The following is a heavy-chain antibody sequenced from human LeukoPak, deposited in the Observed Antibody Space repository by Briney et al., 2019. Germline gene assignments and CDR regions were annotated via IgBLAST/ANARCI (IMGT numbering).Heavy chain of an antibody. Sequence: GSSVKVSCKASGGTFSSYAISWVRQAPGQGLEWMGRIIPIFGTANYAQKFQGRVTITTDESTSTAYMELSSLRSEDTAVYYCATFLLDGYPTLGAFDIWDQGTMVTVSS. CDR2: IIPIFGTA. V-gene: IGHV1-69*05. CDR1: GGTFSSYA. CDR3: ATFLLDGYPTLGAFDI. D-gene: IGHD5-24*01. J-gene: IGHJ3*02.